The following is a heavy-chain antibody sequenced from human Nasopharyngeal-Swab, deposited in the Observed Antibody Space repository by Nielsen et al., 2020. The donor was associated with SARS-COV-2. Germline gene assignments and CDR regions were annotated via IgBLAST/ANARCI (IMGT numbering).Heavy chain of an antibody. CDR3: ARDIVEYDYGGQLYYYYMDV. Sequence: GESLKISCAASGFTFDDYAMHWVRQAPGKGLEWVANIKQDGSEKYYVDSVKGRFTISRDNAKNSLYLQMNSLRAEDTAVYYCARDIVEYDYGGQLYYYYMDVWGKGTTVTVSS. D-gene: IGHD4-23*01. CDR2: IKQDGSEK. CDR1: GFTFDDYA. V-gene: IGHV3-7*01. J-gene: IGHJ6*03.